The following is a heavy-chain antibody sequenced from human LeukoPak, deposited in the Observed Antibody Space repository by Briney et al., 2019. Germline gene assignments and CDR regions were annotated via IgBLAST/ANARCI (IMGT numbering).Heavy chain of an antibody. CDR1: GGSISSSSYY. J-gene: IGHJ5*02. V-gene: IGHV4-39*07. CDR3: ARDKLRDGYKNWFDP. D-gene: IGHD5-24*01. CDR2: IYYSGST. Sequence: SETLSLTCTVSGGSISSSSYYWGWIRQPPGRGLEWIGSIYYSGSTYYNPSPKSRVTISVDTSKNQFSLKLSSVTAADTAVYYCARDKLRDGYKNWFDPWGQGTLVTVSS.